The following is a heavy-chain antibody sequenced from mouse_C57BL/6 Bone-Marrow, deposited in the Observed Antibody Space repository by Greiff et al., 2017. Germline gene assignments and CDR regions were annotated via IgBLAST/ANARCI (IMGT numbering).Heavy chain of an antibody. CDR2: IYPRDGST. CDR1: GYTFTRYD. CDR3: ARLEFDGSSGDWYFDV. Sequence: VQGVESGPELVKPGASVKLSCKASGYTFTRYDINWVKQRPGQGLEWIGWIYPRDGSTKYNEKFKGKATLTVDTSSSTAYMELHSLTSEDSAVYFCARLEFDGSSGDWYFDVWGTGTTVTVSS. D-gene: IGHD1-1*01. J-gene: IGHJ1*03. V-gene: IGHV1-85*01.